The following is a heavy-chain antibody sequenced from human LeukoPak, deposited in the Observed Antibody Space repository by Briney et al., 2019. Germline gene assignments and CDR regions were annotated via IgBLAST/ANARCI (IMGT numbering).Heavy chain of an antibody. CDR2: IKSDSSSP. CDR3: AKSDPPDTPFDY. V-gene: IGHV3-74*01. D-gene: IGHD5-18*01. CDR1: GFTFHTYR. J-gene: IGHJ4*02. Sequence: GGSLRLSCAASGFTFHTYRMHWIRQAPGKRLVRVAQIKSDSSSPYYTDSVKGRFTIFRDNSRNTLYLQMNSVRVEDTAVYYCAKSDPPDTPFDYWGQGTLVTVSS.